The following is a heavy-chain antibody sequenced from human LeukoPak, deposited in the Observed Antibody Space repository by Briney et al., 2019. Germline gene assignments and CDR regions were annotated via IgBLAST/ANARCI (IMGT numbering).Heavy chain of an antibody. CDR3: ARAVRGAHYYDSSGYYAY. CDR2: ISSSSTI. CDR1: GFTFSSYS. D-gene: IGHD3-22*01. Sequence: PGGSLRLSCAASGFTFSSYSMNWVRQAPGKGLEWVSYISSSSTIYYADSVKGRFTISRDNAKNSLYLQMNSLRAEDTAVYYCARAVRGAHYYDSSGYYAYWGQGTLVTVSS. J-gene: IGHJ4*02. V-gene: IGHV3-48*01.